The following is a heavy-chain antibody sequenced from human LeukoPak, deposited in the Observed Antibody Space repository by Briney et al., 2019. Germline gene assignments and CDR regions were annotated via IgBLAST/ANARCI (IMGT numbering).Heavy chain of an antibody. CDR1: GGSFSGYY. V-gene: IGHV4-34*01. Sequence: SETLSLTGAVYGGSFSGYYWSWIRQPPGKGLEWIGEINHSGSTNYNPSLKSRVTISVDTSKNQFSLKLSSVTAADTAVYYCARGEEASSGWYGPNGAFDIWGQGTMVTVSS. D-gene: IGHD6-19*01. CDR2: INHSGST. J-gene: IGHJ3*02. CDR3: ARGEEASSGWYGPNGAFDI.